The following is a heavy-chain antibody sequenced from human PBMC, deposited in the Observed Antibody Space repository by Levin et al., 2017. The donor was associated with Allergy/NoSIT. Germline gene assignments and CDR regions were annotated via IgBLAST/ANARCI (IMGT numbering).Heavy chain of an antibody. V-gene: IGHV3-7*01. Sequence: PSETLSLTCAASGFTLSSCWMSWARQAPGKGLEWVANIDTDGSAKNYVDSVKGRFTISRDNAKKSLHLQMNSLRVEDTAVYYCVKDKAGDWSFDYWGQGTLVTVSS. CDR3: VKDKAGDWSFDY. CDR2: IDTDGSAK. J-gene: IGHJ4*02. D-gene: IGHD3/OR15-3a*01. CDR1: GFTLSSCW.